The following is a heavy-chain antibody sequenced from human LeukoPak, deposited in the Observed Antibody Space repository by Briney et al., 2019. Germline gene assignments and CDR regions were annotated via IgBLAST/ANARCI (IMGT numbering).Heavy chain of an antibody. Sequence: SETLSLTCTVSGGPISSYYWTWIRQTPGKGLEWIGDMSPSGSPNYNPSLKSRVTISVDTSKNQFSLKLRSVTAADTAVYYCARGRQDVNMIVVVMAGVSYYLDVWGKGTTVTVS. CDR3: ARGRQDVNMIVVVMAGVSYYLDV. D-gene: IGHD3-22*01. J-gene: IGHJ6*03. CDR2: MSPSGSP. CDR1: GGPISSYY. V-gene: IGHV4-34*01.